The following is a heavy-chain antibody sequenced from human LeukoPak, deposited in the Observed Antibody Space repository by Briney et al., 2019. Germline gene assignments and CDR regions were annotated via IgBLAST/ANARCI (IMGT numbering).Heavy chain of an antibody. D-gene: IGHD3-10*02. Sequence: GGSLRLSCAASGFTFSSYAMSWVRQAQGKGREWVSAISGSGGSTYYADSVKGRFTISRDNEKNTLYLQMNSLTAEDTAVYYCAKGLGSGSFLFDYWGQGTLVTVSS. J-gene: IGHJ4*02. V-gene: IGHV3-23*01. CDR1: GFTFSSYA. CDR3: AKGLGSGSFLFDY. CDR2: ISGSGGST.